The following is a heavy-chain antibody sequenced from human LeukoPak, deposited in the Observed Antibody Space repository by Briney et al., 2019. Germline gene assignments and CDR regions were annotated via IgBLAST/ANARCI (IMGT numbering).Heavy chain of an antibody. CDR1: GGSISAYF. D-gene: IGHD3-22*01. CDR3: ARPNYETSGHDAFDI. V-gene: IGHV4-59*08. Sequence: ETLSLTCTVSGGSISAYFWSWFRQPPGKGLEWVGYISHRGDTNYSPSLKSRVTISVDTSKNQISLNLGSVTAADTAVYYCARPNYETSGHDAFDISGRGTMVTVSS. CDR2: ISHRGDT. J-gene: IGHJ3*02.